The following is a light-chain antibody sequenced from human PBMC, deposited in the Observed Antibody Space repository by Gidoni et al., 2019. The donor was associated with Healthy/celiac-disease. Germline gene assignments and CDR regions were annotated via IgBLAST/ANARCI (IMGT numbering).Light chain of an antibody. CDR3: QQYNNWPTIT. Sequence: EIVMTQSPATLSVSPGERATLSCRASQSVSSNLAWYQQKPGQAPRLLIYVASTRATGIPARFSGSGSGTEFTLTISSLQSEDFAVYYCQQYNNWPTITFXQXTRLEIK. CDR2: VAS. J-gene: IGKJ5*01. CDR1: QSVSSN. V-gene: IGKV3-15*01.